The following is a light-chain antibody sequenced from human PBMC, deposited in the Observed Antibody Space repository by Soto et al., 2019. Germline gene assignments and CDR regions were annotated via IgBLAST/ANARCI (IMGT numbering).Light chain of an antibody. Sequence: EIALTQSPGTLSLSPGERATLSCRASQSISSSYLAWYQQRPGQAPRLLIYGASSRATGIPDRFSGSGSGTEFTLTISRLEPEDFAVYYCQQYGSSSWTFGQGTKVDI. CDR1: QSISSSY. CDR2: GAS. CDR3: QQYGSSSWT. V-gene: IGKV3-20*01. J-gene: IGKJ1*01.